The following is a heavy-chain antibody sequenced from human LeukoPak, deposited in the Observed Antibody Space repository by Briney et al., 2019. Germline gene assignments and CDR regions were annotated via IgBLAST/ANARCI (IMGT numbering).Heavy chain of an antibody. CDR1: GFTFSSYS. Sequence: GGSLRLSSAASGFTFSSYSMNWVRQAPGKGLEWVSSISSSSSYIYYADSVKGRFTISRDNAKNSLYLQMNSLRAEDTAVYYCAREGRSIAARDFDYWGQGTLVTVSS. CDR2: ISSSSSYI. D-gene: IGHD6-6*01. V-gene: IGHV3-21*01. CDR3: AREGRSIAARDFDY. J-gene: IGHJ4*02.